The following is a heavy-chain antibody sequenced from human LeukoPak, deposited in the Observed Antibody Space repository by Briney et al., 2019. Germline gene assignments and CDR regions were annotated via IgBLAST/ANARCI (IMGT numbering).Heavy chain of an antibody. CDR2: ISYDGSNK. J-gene: IGHJ5*02. CDR1: GFTFSSYA. D-gene: IGHD2-21*02. CDR3: ARDVPHIVVVTSHWFDP. Sequence: GRSLRLSCAASGFTFSSYAMHWVRQAPGKGLEWVAVISYDGSNKYYADSVKGRFTISRDNSKNTLYLQMNSLRAEDTAVYYCARDVPHIVVVTSHWFDPWGQGTLVTASS. V-gene: IGHV3-30-3*01.